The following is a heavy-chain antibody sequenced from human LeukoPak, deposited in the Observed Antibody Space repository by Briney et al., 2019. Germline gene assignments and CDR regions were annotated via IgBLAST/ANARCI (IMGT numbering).Heavy chain of an antibody. V-gene: IGHV3-21*01. Sequence: GRSLSLSCAASGFTFSSYSMNWVSQAPGRGREWVSSISSSSSYTFYADSVEGRFTICRDNAKNSLYLQMNSLRAEDTGVYYCARGALAAAGTWFDPWGQGTLVTVSS. J-gene: IGHJ5*02. D-gene: IGHD6-13*01. CDR1: GFTFSSYS. CDR3: ARGALAAAGTWFDP. CDR2: ISSSSSYT.